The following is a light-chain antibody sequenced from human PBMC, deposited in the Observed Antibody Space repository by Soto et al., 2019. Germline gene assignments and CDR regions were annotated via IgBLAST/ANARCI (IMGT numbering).Light chain of an antibody. CDR3: SSYSETNICV. CDR2: NVN. V-gene: IGLV2-8*01. Sequence: QSALTQPPSASGSPGQAVTISCTGTSRDIGGYDFVSWYQVRPGEAPQLIIYNVNGRPSGVPRRFSGSKSGNTASLTVSGLQAVAEADYYCSSYSETNICVFGNGTKVTV. J-gene: IGLJ1*01. CDR1: SRDIGGYDF.